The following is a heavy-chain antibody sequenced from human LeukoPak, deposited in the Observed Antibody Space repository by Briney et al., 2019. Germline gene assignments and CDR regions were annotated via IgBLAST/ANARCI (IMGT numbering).Heavy chain of an antibody. CDR2: ISVSADTR. D-gene: IGHD5-24*01. V-gene: IGHV3-48*01. J-gene: IGHJ4*02. Sequence: TGGSLRLSCAGYGFTFSAYSFNWVRQAPGEGLEWVSYISVSADTRLYADSVKGRFTISRDNAQDSLFLHMSSLRVDDTAVYYCARTVEMSAITSPFDSWGQGTLVAVSS. CDR3: ARTVEMSAITSPFDS. CDR1: GFTFSAYS.